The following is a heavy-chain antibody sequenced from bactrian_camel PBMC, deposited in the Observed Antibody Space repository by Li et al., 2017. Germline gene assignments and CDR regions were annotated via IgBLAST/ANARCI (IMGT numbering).Heavy chain of an antibody. J-gene: IGHJ4*01. CDR2: IYTGGGST. CDR3: AKESYGLGVD. D-gene: IGHD5*01. CDR1: GYTYVRNY. Sequence: HVQLVESGGGAVQAGGSLRLSCAASGYTYVRNYMGWFRQAPGKEREGVAAIYTGGGSTYYADSVKGRFTISRDNAKNTVYLQLNSLKTEDMAMYYCAKESYGLGVDWGQGTQVTVS. V-gene: IGHV3S1*01.